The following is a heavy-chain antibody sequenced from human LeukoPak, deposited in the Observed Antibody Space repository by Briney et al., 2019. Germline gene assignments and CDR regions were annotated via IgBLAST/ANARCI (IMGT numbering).Heavy chain of an antibody. CDR3: ARTGGNSDYYYYYYMDV. CDR1: GGSISSYY. J-gene: IGHJ6*03. V-gene: IGHV4-59*01. CDR2: IYYSGST. D-gene: IGHD4-23*01. Sequence: SETLSLTCTVSGGSISSYYWSWIRQPPGKGLEWIGYIYYSGSTNYNPSLKSRVTISVDTSKNQFSLKLSSVTAADTAVYYCARTGGNSDYYYYYYMDVWGKGTTVTVSS.